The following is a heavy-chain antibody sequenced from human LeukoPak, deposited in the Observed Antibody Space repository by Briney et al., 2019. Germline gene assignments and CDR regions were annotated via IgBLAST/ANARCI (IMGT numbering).Heavy chain of an antibody. J-gene: IGHJ4*02. Sequence: PEGSLRLSCAASGFTFSSYEMNWVRQAPGKGLEWVSYISSSGSTIYYADSVKGRFTISRDNAKNSLYLQMNSLRAEDTAVYYCARDHDSSTVTTFGYWGQGTLVTVSS. CDR1: GFTFSSYE. CDR2: ISSSGSTI. V-gene: IGHV3-48*03. CDR3: ARDHDSSTVTTFGY. D-gene: IGHD4-17*01.